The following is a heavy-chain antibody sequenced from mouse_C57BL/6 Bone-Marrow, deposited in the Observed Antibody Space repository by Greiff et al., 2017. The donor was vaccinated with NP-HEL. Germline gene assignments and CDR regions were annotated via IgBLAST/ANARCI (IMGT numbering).Heavy chain of an antibody. CDR2: IYPRSGTT. D-gene: IGHD1-3*01. CDR1: GYTFTSYG. Sequence: QVQLQQSGAELVRPGASVKLSCKASGYTFTSYGISWVKQRTGQGLEWIGEIYPRSGTTYYNEKFKGKATLTADKSSSTAYLELRSLTSEDSAVYVCASSCGLKGPPWFAYWGQGTLVTVSA. CDR3: ASSCGLKGPPWFAY. V-gene: IGHV1-81*01. J-gene: IGHJ3*01.